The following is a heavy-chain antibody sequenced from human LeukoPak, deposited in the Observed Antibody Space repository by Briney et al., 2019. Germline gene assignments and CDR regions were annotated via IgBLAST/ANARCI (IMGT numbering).Heavy chain of an antibody. CDR2: IYYSGST. Sequence: PSETLSLTCTVSGGSLSSYYWSWIRQPPGKGLEWIGYIYYSGSTNYNPSLKSRVTISVDTSKNQFSLKLSSVTAADTAVYYCARGGNSSGVFDYWGQGTLVTVSS. V-gene: IGHV4-59*12. D-gene: IGHD6-19*01. CDR3: ARGGNSSGVFDY. CDR1: GGSLSSYY. J-gene: IGHJ4*02.